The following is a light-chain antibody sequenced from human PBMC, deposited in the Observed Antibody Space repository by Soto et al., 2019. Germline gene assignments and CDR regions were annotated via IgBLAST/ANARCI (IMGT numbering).Light chain of an antibody. CDR2: DVS. V-gene: IGKV3-20*01. CDR1: QSVSSSY. J-gene: IGKJ1*01. Sequence: EIVLTQSPGTLSLSPGERATLSCRSSQSVSSSYLAWYQHKTGQAPRLLIYDVSSRATGIPDRFSGSGSGTDFTLTISRLEPEDFAVYYCQQYGSSPTFGQGTKVEIK. CDR3: QQYGSSPT.